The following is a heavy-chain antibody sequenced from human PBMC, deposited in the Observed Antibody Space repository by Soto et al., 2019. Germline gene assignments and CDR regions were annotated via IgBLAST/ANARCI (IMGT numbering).Heavy chain of an antibody. CDR1: GGTFSSYA. V-gene: IGHV1-69*06. D-gene: IGHD1-7*01. J-gene: IGHJ5*02. CDR3: ARDLYGATGTTNWFDP. Sequence: QVQLVQSGAEVKKPGSSVKVSCKASGGTFSSYAISWVRQAPGHGLEWMGGIIPIFGTANYAQKFQGRVTITADKSTSTAYMELSSLRSEDTAVYYCARDLYGATGTTNWFDPWGQGTMVTVSS. CDR2: IIPIFGTA.